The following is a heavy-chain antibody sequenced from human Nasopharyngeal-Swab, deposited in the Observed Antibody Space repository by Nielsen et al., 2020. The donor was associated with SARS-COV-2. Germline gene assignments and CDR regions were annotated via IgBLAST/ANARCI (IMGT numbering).Heavy chain of an antibody. CDR1: GYTLTELS. D-gene: IGHD6-19*01. CDR3: ATGIAVAGYYYYYGMDV. Sequence: SVKVSCQVSGYTLTELSMHWMRQAPGKGLEWMGGFDPEDGETIYAQKFQGRVTMTEDTSTDTAYMELSSLRSEDTAVYYCATGIAVAGYYYYYGMDVWGQGTTATVSS. J-gene: IGHJ6*02. CDR2: FDPEDGET. V-gene: IGHV1-24*01.